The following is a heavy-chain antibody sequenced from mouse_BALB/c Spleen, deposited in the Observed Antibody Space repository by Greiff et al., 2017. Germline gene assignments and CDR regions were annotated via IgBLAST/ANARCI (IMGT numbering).Heavy chain of an antibody. CDR3: ARGYRSYAMDY. J-gene: IGHJ4*01. Sequence: QVHVKQSGPGLVAPSQSLSITCTVSGFSLTSYGVHWVRQPPGKGLEWLGVIWAGGSTNYNSALMSRLSISKDNSKSQVFLKMNSLQTDDTAMYYCARGYRSYAMDYWGQGTSVTVSS. CDR2: IWAGGST. D-gene: IGHD2-14*01. V-gene: IGHV2-9*02. CDR1: GFSLTSYG.